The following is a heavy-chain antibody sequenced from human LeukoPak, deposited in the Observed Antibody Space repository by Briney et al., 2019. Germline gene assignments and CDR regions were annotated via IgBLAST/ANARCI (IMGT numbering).Heavy chain of an antibody. CDR3: ARRNYYDSSGYYLASSYYFDY. V-gene: IGHV4-30-2*01. J-gene: IGHJ4*02. CDR1: GGSISSGGYS. Sequence: PSETLSLTCAVSGGSISSGGYSWSWIRQPPGKGLEWIGYIYHSGSTYYNPSLKSRVTISADRSKNQFSLKLSSVTAADTAVYYCARRNYYDSSGYYLASSYYFDYWGQGTLVTVSS. D-gene: IGHD3-22*01. CDR2: IYHSGST.